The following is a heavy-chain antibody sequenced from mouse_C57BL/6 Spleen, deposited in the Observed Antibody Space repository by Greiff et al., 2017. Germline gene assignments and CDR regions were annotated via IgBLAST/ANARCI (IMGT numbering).Heavy chain of an antibody. V-gene: IGHV5-6*01. D-gene: IGHD2-4*01. CDR3: ARHQYDYDEAY. Sequence: EVQLVESGGDLVKPGGSLKLSCAASGFTFSSYGMSWVRQTPDKRLECVATISSGGSYTYYPDSVKGRFTISRDNAKNTLYLQMSSLKSEDTAMYYCARHQYDYDEAYWGQGTLVTVSA. J-gene: IGHJ3*01. CDR2: ISSGGSYT. CDR1: GFTFSSYG.